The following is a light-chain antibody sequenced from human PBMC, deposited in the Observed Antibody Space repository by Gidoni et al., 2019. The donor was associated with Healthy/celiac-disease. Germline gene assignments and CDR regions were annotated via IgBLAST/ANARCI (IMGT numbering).Light chain of an antibody. CDR2: DAS. Sequence: EMVWTQSPATLSLSPGERATLSCRASQSVSSYLAWYQQKPGQAPRLLLYDASNRATGIPARFSGRGSGTDFTLTISSLEPEDFAVYYCPQRSNLLTFGGGTKVEIK. CDR3: PQRSNLLT. CDR1: QSVSSY. V-gene: IGKV3-11*01. J-gene: IGKJ4*01.